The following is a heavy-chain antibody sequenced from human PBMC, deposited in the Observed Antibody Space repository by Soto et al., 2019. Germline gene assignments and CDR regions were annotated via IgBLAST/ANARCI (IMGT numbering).Heavy chain of an antibody. D-gene: IGHD1-26*01. CDR3: ARDVHSGFLGYYYYGMDV. V-gene: IGHV3-33*01. CDR1: GFTFSGYG. Sequence: GGSLRLSXAASGFTFSGYGMHWVRQAPGKGLEWVAVIWYDGSNKYYADSVKGRFTISRDNSKNTLYLQMNSLRAEDTAVYCCARDVHSGFLGYYYYGMDVWGQGTTVTVSS. J-gene: IGHJ6*02. CDR2: IWYDGSNK.